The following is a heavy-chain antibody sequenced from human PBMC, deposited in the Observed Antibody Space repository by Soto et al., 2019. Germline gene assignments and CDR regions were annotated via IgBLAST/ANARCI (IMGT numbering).Heavy chain of an antibody. D-gene: IGHD1-7*01. V-gene: IGHV4-39*01. Sequence: EALSVTCTDSGGSISSSSYDWGWIRQPPGKGLEWIGSIYYSGSTYYNPSLKSRVTISVDTSKNQFSLKLSSVTAADTAVYYCARHAWHRGWNYDYYYYGMDVWGQGTTVTVSS. CDR1: GGSISSSSYD. CDR2: IYYSGST. J-gene: IGHJ6*02. CDR3: ARHAWHRGWNYDYYYYGMDV.